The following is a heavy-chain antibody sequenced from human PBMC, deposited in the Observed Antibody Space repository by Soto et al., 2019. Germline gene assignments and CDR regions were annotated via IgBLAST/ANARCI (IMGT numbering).Heavy chain of an antibody. CDR3: ARAGTGGYIGYDVVRTYWFYP. V-gene: IGHV4-4*02. D-gene: IGHD5-12*01. CDR2: IYHSGST. Sequence: SETLSLTCAVSGGSISSSNWWSWVRQPPGKGLEWIGEIYHSGSTNYNPSLKSRVTISVDKSKNQFSLKLSSVTAADTAVYYCARAGTGGYIGYDVVRTYWFYPWGQGTLVTVSS. J-gene: IGHJ5*02. CDR1: GGSISSSNW.